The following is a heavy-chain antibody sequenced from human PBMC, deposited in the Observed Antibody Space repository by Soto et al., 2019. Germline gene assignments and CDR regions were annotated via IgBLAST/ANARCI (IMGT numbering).Heavy chain of an antibody. D-gene: IGHD6-25*01. V-gene: IGHV3-21*01. CDR1: GFTFSGYS. CDR2: ISSSSSYI. J-gene: IGHJ4*02. Sequence: GGSLRLSCAASGFTFSGYSMNWVRQAPGKGLEWVSAISSSSSYIYYADSVKGRFTISRDNAKNSLYLQMNSLRAEDTAVYYCASGGYNPPSGYWGQGTLVTVSS. CDR3: ASGGYNPPSGY.